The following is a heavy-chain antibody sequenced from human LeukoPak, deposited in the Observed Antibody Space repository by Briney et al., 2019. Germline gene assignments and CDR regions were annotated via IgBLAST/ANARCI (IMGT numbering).Heavy chain of an antibody. CDR1: GFTFSSYS. D-gene: IGHD1-7*01. CDR2: ISSSSSTI. CDR3: ARPGLELNGDAFDI. V-gene: IGHV3-48*01. Sequence: PGGSLRLSCAASGFTFSSYSMNWVRQAPGKGLEWVSYISSSSSTIYYADSVRGRFTISRDNAKNSLYLQMNSLRAEDTAVYYCARPGLELNGDAFDIWGQGTMVTVSS. J-gene: IGHJ3*02.